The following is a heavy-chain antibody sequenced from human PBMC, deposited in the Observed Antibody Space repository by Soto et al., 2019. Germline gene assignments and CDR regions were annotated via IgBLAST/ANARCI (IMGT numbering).Heavy chain of an antibody. CDR3: ARHYPPKKITMVRGVPPYYYYGMDV. J-gene: IGHJ6*02. CDR1: GGSISSYY. CDR2: IYYSGST. V-gene: IGHV4-59*08. Sequence: SETLSLTCTVSGGSISSYYWSWIRQPPGKGREWIGYIYYSGSTNYNPSLKSRVTISVDTSKNQFSLKLSSVTAADTAVYYCARHYPPKKITMVRGVPPYYYYGMDVWGQGTTVTVSS. D-gene: IGHD3-10*01.